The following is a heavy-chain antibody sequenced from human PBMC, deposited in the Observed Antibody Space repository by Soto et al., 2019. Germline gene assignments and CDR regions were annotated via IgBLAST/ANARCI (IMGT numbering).Heavy chain of an antibody. CDR2: IIPMFNTT. D-gene: IGHD5-12*01. J-gene: IGHJ4*02. CDR1: GGTFSSYA. Sequence: QVQLVQSGTAVKKPGSSVKVSCKASGGTFSSYAISWVRQAPGQGLEWMGGIIPMFNTTNYAQTFQGRVKITADKFTSTAYLELNSLSSEDTAGYYCARDKEMATITEFVYWGQGTLVTVSS. V-gene: IGHV1-69*06. CDR3: ARDKEMATITEFVY.